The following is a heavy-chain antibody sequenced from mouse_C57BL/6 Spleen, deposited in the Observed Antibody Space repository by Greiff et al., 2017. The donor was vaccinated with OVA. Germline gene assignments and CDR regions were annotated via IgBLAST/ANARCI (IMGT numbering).Heavy chain of an antibody. CDR2: IDPSDSET. V-gene: IGHV1-52*01. CDR3: ARFIYYDYEYYFDD. D-gene: IGHD2-4*01. J-gene: IGHJ2*01. CDR1: GYTFTSYW. Sequence: QVQLQQPGAELVRPGSSVKLSCKASGYTFTSYWMHWVKQRPIQGLEWIGNIDPSDSETHYNQKFKDKATLTVDKSSSTAYMQLSSLTSEDSAVYYSARFIYYDYEYYFDDWGQGTTLTVSS.